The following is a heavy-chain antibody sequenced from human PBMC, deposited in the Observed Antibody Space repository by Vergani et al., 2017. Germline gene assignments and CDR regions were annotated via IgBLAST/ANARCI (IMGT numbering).Heavy chain of an antibody. CDR3: ASSTYDFLSGYYHTGDYYYMDV. CDR1: GGSISSGGYS. CDR2: IYHSGST. D-gene: IGHD3-3*01. V-gene: IGHV4-30-2*01. Sequence: QLQLQESGSGLVKPSQTLSLTCAVSGGSISSGGYSWSWIRQPPGKGLEWIGYIYHSGSTYYNPSLKSRVTISVDRSKNQFSLKLSSVTAADTAVYYWASSTYDFLSGYYHTGDYYYMDVWGKGTTVTVSS. J-gene: IGHJ6*03.